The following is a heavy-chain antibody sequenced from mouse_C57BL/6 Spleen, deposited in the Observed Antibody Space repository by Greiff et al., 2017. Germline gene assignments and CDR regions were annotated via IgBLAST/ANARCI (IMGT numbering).Heavy chain of an antibody. J-gene: IGHJ2*01. CDR2: ISYDGSN. Sequence: DVHLVESGPGLVKPSQSLSLTCSVTGYSITSGYYWNWIRQFPGNKLEWMGYISYDGSNNYNPSLKNRISITRDTSKNQFFLKLNSVTTEDTATYYWAREGLGFDYWGQGTTLTVSS. CDR3: AREGLGFDY. D-gene: IGHD3-3*01. CDR1: GYSITSGYY. V-gene: IGHV3-6*01.